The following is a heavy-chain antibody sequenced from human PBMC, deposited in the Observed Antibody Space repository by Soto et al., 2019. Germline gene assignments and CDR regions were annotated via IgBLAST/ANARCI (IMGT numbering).Heavy chain of an antibody. CDR2: INAGNGNT. J-gene: IGHJ4*02. V-gene: IGHV1-3*01. CDR3: ALWRGYICSYGIEFWRRSLDI. D-gene: IGHD3-3*01. Sequence: ASVKVSCKASGYTFTSYAMHWVRQAPGQRLEWMGWINAGNGNTKYSQKFQGRVTIIRDTSANTAYMELKSLRSDDTAVYYCALWRGYICSYGIEFWRRSLDIWGQGTQVTVFS. CDR1: GYTFTSYA.